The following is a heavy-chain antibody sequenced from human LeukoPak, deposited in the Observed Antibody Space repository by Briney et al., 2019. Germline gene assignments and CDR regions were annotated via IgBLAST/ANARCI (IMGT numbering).Heavy chain of an antibody. J-gene: IGHJ6*02. Sequence: PGGSLRLSCAASGFTFSFYTMNWVRQVPGKGLEWVSSITSSSYIYNADSLKGRFTISRDNAKNSLYLQMNSLRAEDTAVYYCARDYGDSVSYSYYGMDVWGQGTTVTVSS. D-gene: IGHD4-17*01. CDR3: ARDYGDSVSYSYYGMDV. V-gene: IGHV3-69-1*01. CDR2: ITSSSYI. CDR1: GFTFSFYT.